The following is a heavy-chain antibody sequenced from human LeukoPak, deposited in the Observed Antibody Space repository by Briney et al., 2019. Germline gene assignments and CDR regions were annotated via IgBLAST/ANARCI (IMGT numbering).Heavy chain of an antibody. CDR1: GGSISSYY. V-gene: IGHV4-59*01. CDR2: IYYSGST. D-gene: IGHD3-22*01. CDR3: ERVLAYYYDSSGYHRGFDY. Sequence: SETLSLTCTVSGGSISSYYWSWIRQPPGKGLEWIGYIYYSGSTNYNPSLKSRVTISVDTSKNQFSLKLSSVTAADTAVYYCERVLAYYYDSSGYHRGFDYWGQGTLVTVSS. J-gene: IGHJ4*02.